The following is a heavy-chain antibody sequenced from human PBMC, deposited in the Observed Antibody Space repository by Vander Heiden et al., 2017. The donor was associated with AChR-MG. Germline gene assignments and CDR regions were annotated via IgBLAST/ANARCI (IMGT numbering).Heavy chain of an antibody. CDR3: TRGYDYYDSSGYYPY. CDR2: IRSKAYGGTT. V-gene: IGHV3-49*04. Sequence: EVQLVESGGGLVQPGRSLRLSCTASGFTFGDYAMSRVRQAPGKGLEWVGFIRSKAYGGTTEYAASVKGRFTISRDDSKSIAYLQMNSLKTEDTAVYYCTRGYDYYDSSGYYPYWGQGTLVTVSS. D-gene: IGHD3-22*01. CDR1: GFTFGDYA. J-gene: IGHJ4*02.